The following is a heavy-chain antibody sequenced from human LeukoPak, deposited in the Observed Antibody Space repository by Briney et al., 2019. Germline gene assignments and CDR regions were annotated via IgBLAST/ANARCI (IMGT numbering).Heavy chain of an antibody. J-gene: IGHJ4*02. Sequence: SETLSLTCTVSGSSISSHSWGWVRQPPGEGLEWIGYDSNSGNINYNPALKSRVTISVDTSERQFSLKLSSVSAADTAVYYCARDNWGSVDYWGRGILVTVSS. V-gene: IGHV4-59*11. D-gene: IGHD7-27*01. CDR3: ARDNWGSVDY. CDR2: DSNSGNI. CDR1: GSSISSHS.